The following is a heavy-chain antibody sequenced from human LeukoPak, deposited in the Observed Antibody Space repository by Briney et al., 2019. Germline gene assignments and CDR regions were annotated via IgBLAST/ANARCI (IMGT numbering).Heavy chain of an antibody. D-gene: IGHD1-14*01. CDR2: IYYSGST. J-gene: IGHJ4*02. Sequence: PSQTLSLTCTVSGGSISSGDYYWSWIRQPPGKGLEWIGYIYYSGSTNYNPSLKSRVTISVDTSKNQFSLKLSSVAAADTAVYYCARGPGSRNFDYWGQGTLVTVSS. CDR3: ARGPGSRNFDY. CDR1: GGSISSGDYY. V-gene: IGHV4-61*08.